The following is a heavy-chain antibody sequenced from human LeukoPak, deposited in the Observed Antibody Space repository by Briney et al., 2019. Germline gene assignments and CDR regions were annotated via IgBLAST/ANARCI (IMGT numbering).Heavy chain of an antibody. CDR2: ISSSSSYI. J-gene: IGHJ4*02. CDR3: AKDSRPYTYGDYVGAFDY. D-gene: IGHD4-17*01. Sequence: GGSLRLSCAASGFTFSSYSMNWVRQAPGKGLEWVSSISSSSSYIYYADSVKGRFTISRDNAKNSLYLQMNSLRAEDTAVYYCAKDSRPYTYGDYVGAFDYWGQGTLVTVSS. CDR1: GFTFSSYS. V-gene: IGHV3-21*04.